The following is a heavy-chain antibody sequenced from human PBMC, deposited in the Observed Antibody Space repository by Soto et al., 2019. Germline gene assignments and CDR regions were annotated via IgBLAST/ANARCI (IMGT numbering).Heavy chain of an antibody. Sequence: SETLSLTCTVSGGSISSYYWSWIRQPPGKGLEWIGYIYYSGSTNYNPSLKSRVTISVDTSKNQFSLKLSSVTAADTAVYYCARGRIVGATFDWFDPWGQGTLVTVSS. CDR2: IYYSGST. CDR1: GGSISSYY. J-gene: IGHJ5*02. V-gene: IGHV4-59*01. D-gene: IGHD1-26*01. CDR3: ARGRIVGATFDWFDP.